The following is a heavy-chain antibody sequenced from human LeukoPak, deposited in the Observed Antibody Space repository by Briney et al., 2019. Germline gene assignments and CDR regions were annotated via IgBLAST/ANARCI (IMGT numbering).Heavy chain of an antibody. CDR1: GFTFSSYA. Sequence: PGGSLRLSCAASGFTFSSYAMSWVRQAPGKGLEWVSAISGSGGSTYYADSVKGRFTISRDNSKNTLYLQTNSLRAEDTAVYYCAKGEGFDYYYMDVWGKGTTVTVSS. V-gene: IGHV3-23*01. J-gene: IGHJ6*03. D-gene: IGHD3-3*01. CDR3: AKGEGFDYYYMDV. CDR2: ISGSGGST.